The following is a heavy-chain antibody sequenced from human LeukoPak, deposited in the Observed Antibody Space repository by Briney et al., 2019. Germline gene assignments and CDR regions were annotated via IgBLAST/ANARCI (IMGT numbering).Heavy chain of an antibody. D-gene: IGHD3-10*01. V-gene: IGHV3-53*05. CDR3: AKDVYYGSGREGVIDY. CDR2: IYSGGST. J-gene: IGHJ4*02. CDR1: GFTVSSNY. Sequence: GGSLRLSCAASGFTVSSNYMSWVRQAPGKGLEWVSVIYSGGSTYYADSVKGRFTISRDNAKNSLYLQMNSLRAEDTALYYCAKDVYYGSGREGVIDYWGQGTLVTVSS.